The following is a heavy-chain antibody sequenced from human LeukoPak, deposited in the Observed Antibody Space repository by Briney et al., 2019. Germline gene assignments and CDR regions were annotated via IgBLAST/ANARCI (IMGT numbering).Heavy chain of an antibody. CDR1: GVSIRSGSYY. D-gene: IGHD3-9*01. CDR2: IYTSGTT. Sequence: SQTLSLTCNVSGVSIRSGSYYWSWIRQPAGKGLEWIGRIYTSGTTNYNPSLKSRVTISVGTSKSQFSLKLSSVTAADTAVYYCAREVSDYDILTGWIDYWGQGTLVSVSS. J-gene: IGHJ4*02. CDR3: AREVSDYDILTGWIDY. V-gene: IGHV4-61*02.